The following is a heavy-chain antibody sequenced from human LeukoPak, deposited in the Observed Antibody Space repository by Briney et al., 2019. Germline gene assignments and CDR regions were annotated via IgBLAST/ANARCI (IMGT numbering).Heavy chain of an antibody. D-gene: IGHD3-10*01. CDR1: GGSITSFY. Sequence: SETLSLTCAVSGGSITSFYWSWIRQPPGKGLEWMGYIYSSGNTNYNPSLKSRLTISIDTSKNHFTLKLTSVTAADTAVYYCARAAPSYYGSGSLGSNYYGMDVWGQGTTVTVSS. J-gene: IGHJ6*02. V-gene: IGHV4-59*08. CDR2: IYSSGNT. CDR3: ARAAPSYYGSGSLGSNYYGMDV.